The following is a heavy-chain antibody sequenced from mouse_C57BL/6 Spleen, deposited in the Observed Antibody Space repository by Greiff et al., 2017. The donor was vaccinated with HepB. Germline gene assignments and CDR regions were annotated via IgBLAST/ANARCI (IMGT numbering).Heavy chain of an antibody. CDR3: ARIYGSSPFYWYFDV. J-gene: IGHJ1*03. V-gene: IGHV1-26*01. CDR1: GYTFTDYY. CDR2: INPNNGGT. Sequence: EVQLQQSGPELVKPGASVKISCKASGYTFTDYYMNWVKQSHGKSLEWIGDINPNNGGTSYNQKFKGKATLTVDKSSSTAYMELRSLTSEDSAVYYCARIYGSSPFYWYFDVWGTGTTVTVSS. D-gene: IGHD1-1*01.